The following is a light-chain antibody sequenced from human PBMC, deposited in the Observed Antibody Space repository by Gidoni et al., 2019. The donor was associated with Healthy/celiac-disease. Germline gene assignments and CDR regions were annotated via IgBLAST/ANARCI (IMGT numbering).Light chain of an antibody. CDR2: DAS. V-gene: IGKV3-11*01. Sequence: ETVLTQPPATLSLSPGEGTTLSCRPSQSVSSYLAWYQQKPGQAPRLLIYDASNRATGTPARFSGGGSGTDFTLTSSRLEPDDFAVYYCQQRSNWPLTFGGGTKVEIK. CDR3: QQRSNWPLT. CDR1: QSVSSY. J-gene: IGKJ4*01.